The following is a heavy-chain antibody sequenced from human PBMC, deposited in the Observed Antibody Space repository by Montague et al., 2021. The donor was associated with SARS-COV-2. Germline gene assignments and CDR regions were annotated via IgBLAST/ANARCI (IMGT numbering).Heavy chain of an antibody. CDR3: ARDRRFLEWPGLYYYYGMDV. CDR2: IYYSGST. J-gene: IGHJ6*02. V-gene: IGHV4-59*01. Sequence: SETLSLTCTVYGGSISSYYWSWIRQPPGKGLEWIGYIYYSGSTNYNPSLKSRVTISVDTSKNQFSLKLSSVTAADTAVYYCARDRRFLEWPGLYYYYGMDVWGQGTTVTVSS. CDR1: GGSISSYY. D-gene: IGHD3-3*01.